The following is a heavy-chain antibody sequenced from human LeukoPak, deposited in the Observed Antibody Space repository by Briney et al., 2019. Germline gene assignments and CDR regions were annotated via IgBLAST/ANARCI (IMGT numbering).Heavy chain of an antibody. CDR1: GGSISSYY. J-gene: IGHJ5*02. CDR2: IYTSRST. CDR3: ARHPALNH. V-gene: IGHV4-4*09. Sequence: SETLSLTCTVSGGSISSYYWSWIRQPPGKGLEWIGYIYTSRSTNYNPSLKSRVTISVDTSKNQFSLKLSSVTAADTAVYYCARHPALNHWGQGTLVTVSS.